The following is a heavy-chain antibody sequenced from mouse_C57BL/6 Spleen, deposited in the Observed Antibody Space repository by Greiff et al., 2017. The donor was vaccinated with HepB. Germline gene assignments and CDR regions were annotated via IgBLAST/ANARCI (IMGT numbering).Heavy chain of an antibody. V-gene: IGHV1-61*01. D-gene: IGHD3-3*01. J-gene: IGHJ2*01. CDR3: ARGGRGY. Sequence: QVHVKQPGAELVRPGSSVKLSCKASGYTFTSYWMDWVKQRPGQGLEWIGNIYPSDSETHYNQKFKDKATLTVDKSSSTAYMQLSSLTSEDSAVYYCARGGRGYWGQGTTLTVSS. CDR1: GYTFTSYW. CDR2: IYPSDSET.